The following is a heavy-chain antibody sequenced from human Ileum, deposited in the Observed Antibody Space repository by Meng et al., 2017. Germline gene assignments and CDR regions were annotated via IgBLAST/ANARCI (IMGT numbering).Heavy chain of an antibody. J-gene: IGHJ4*02. V-gene: IGHV4-4*02. CDR3: VRNEGYSLGD. Sequence: QGQLSEAGPGLVKPSGTLSLTCAVSGDSISRRDWWSWVRQPPGKGLEWIGEISQESGRTNYNPSLKSRVTISLDKSKNQFSLNLNSVTAADTAVYYCVRNEGYSLGDWGQGTLVTVSS. CDR2: ISQESGRT. D-gene: IGHD2-21*01. CDR1: GDSISRRDW.